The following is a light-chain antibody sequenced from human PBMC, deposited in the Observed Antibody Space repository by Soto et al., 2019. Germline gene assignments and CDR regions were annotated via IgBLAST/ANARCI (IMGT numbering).Light chain of an antibody. CDR1: QSISSR. Sequence: DIHMTQSPSTVSASVLDIGTSAFLASQSISSRLAWYQQKPGKAPKLLIYDASSLESGVPSRFSGSGSGTDFTLTISSLQPEDFATYYCQQLNDYPITFGQGTRLEIK. CDR2: DAS. CDR3: QQLNDYPIT. J-gene: IGKJ5*01. V-gene: IGKV1-5*01.